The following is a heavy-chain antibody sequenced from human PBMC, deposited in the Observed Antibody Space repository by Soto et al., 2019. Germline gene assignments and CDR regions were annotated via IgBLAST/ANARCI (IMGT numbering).Heavy chain of an antibody. V-gene: IGHV4-59*01. D-gene: IGHD3-22*01. Sequence: SETLSLTGTVSGGSIGAYYWTWIRQPPGKGLEWIGHIYFTGSANYNPSLKSRVTISIDTSENQFSLKLHSGTAADTAVYYCARHSYDSSGYYFAVGLDVCGQGTAVTVSS. CDR3: ARHSYDSSGYYFAVGLDV. CDR1: GGSIGAYY. CDR2: IYFTGSA. J-gene: IGHJ6*02.